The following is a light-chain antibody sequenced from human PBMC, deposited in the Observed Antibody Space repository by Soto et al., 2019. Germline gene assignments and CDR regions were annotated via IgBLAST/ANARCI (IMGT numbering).Light chain of an antibody. CDR2: DAS. CDR1: QSVSSN. V-gene: IGKV3-15*01. CDR3: QQYNNWPPIT. J-gene: IGKJ5*01. Sequence: EIVLTQSPGSLSLSPGERATLSCRASQSVSSNLVWYQQKPGQAPRLLIYDASTRATGVPARFSGSGSGAEFTLTISSLQSEDFAVYYCQQYNNWPPITFGQGTRLEIK.